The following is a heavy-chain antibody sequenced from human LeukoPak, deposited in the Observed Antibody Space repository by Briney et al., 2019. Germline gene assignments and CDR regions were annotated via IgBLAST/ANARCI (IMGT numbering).Heavy chain of an antibody. CDR3: ARGRTRLSWLDP. CDR1: GGSIRGYY. Sequence: KTSETLSLTCAVSGGSIRGYYWSWVRQSPGKGLEWIGDINQNAGTDYNPSLKSRVTMSIDSSKNQISLNVTAATAADTAIYYCARGRTRLSWLDPWGQGTLVTVSS. CDR2: INQNAGT. V-gene: IGHV4-34*01. D-gene: IGHD6-6*01. J-gene: IGHJ5*02.